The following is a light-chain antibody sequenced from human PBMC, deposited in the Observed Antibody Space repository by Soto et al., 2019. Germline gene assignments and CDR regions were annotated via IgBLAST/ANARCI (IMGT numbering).Light chain of an antibody. Sequence: EIVLTQSPGTLSLSPGERATLSCRASQSVSSSYLAWYQQKPGQAPRFLIYGASNRATGIPDRFSGSGSGTDFTLTISRLEPEAFAVYYCQQYGSSLTWTFGQGTKVDIK. CDR3: QQYGSSLTWT. CDR2: GAS. J-gene: IGKJ1*01. V-gene: IGKV3-20*01. CDR1: QSVSSSY.